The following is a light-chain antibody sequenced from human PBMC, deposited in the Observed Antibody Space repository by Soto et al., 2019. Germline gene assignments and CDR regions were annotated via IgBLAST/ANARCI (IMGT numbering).Light chain of an antibody. CDR1: QSVSSNF. Sequence: EIVLTQSPGTLSLSPGERATLSCRASQSVSSNFLVWYQQKPGQAPRLLIYGASTRATGIPDRFSGSGSGTDFTLTINKLEPEDFAVYYCQHYGSSPRYTFGQGTKLEIK. CDR2: GAS. J-gene: IGKJ2*01. V-gene: IGKV3-20*01. CDR3: QHYGSSPRYT.